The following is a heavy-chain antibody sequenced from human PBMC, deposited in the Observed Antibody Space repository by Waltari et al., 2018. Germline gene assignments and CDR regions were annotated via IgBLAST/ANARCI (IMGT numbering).Heavy chain of an antibody. CDR2: IIPIFGTA. J-gene: IGHJ3*02. D-gene: IGHD3-22*01. CDR1: GGTFSSYA. Sequence: QVQLVQSGAEVKKPGSSVKVSCKASGGTFSSYAISWVRQAPGQGLEWMGGIIPIFGTANYEQKFQGRVTITADESTSTAYMELSSLRSEDTAVYYCATPITMIVHDAFDIWGQGTMVTVSS. CDR3: ATPITMIVHDAFDI. V-gene: IGHV1-69*01.